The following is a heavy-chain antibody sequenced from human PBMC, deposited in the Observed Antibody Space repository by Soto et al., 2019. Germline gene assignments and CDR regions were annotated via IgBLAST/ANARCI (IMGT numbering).Heavy chain of an antibody. CDR3: SRRGYGSGRNCFDP. CDR1: GGSISSGGYY. D-gene: IGHD6-19*01. V-gene: IGHV4-39*01. Sequence: SETLSLTCAVSGGSISSGGYYWDWIRQPPGKGLEWIGSIYYSGSTYYNPSLKSRVTISVDTSKNQFSLILSSVTAADTAVYYCSRRGYGSGRNCFDPWGQGTLVTVSS. J-gene: IGHJ5*02. CDR2: IYYSGST.